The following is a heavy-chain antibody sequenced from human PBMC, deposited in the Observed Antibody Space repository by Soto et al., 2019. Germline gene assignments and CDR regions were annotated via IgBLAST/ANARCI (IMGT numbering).Heavy chain of an antibody. Sequence: XPVKVACKASGYPFTGYYRHWVRQAPGQGLEWMGWINPNSGGTNYAQKFQGRVTMTRDTSISTAYMELSRLRSDDTAVYYCARVRITARTEGSSDPWGQGTLVTAS. D-gene: IGHD3-10*01. CDR1: GYPFTGYY. CDR3: ARVRITARTEGSSDP. J-gene: IGHJ5*02. CDR2: INPNSGGT. V-gene: IGHV1-2*02.